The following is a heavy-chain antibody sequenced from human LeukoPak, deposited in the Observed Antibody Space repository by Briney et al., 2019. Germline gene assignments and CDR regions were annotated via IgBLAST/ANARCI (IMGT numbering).Heavy chain of an antibody. D-gene: IGHD3-10*01. V-gene: IGHV1-46*01. CDR1: GYTFTSYY. CDR2: INPSGDST. CDR3: AREGFHGRELFPTFDY. J-gene: IGHJ4*02. Sequence: ASVKVSCKASGYTFTSYYMHWVRQAPGQGLEWMGIINPSGDSTSYAQKFQGRVTMTRDMSTSTVYMELSSLRSEDTAVYYCAREGFHGRELFPTFDYWGQGTLVTVSS.